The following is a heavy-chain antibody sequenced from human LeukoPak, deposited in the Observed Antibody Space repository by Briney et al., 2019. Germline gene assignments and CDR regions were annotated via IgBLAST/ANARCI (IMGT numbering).Heavy chain of an antibody. Sequence: SETLSLTCAVSGYSISSGYYWGWIRQPPGKGLEWIGSIYHSGSTYYNPSLKSRVTISVDTSKNQFSLKLSSVTAADTAVYYCAKSSTGSGSFDPWGQGTLVTVSS. V-gene: IGHV4-38-2*01. CDR2: IYHSGST. CDR1: GYSISSGYY. J-gene: IGHJ5*02. D-gene: IGHD3-10*01. CDR3: AKSSTGSGSFDP.